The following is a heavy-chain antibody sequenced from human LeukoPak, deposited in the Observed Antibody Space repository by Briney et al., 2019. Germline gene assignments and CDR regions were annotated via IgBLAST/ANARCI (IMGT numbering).Heavy chain of an antibody. CDR2: INHSGST. CDR1: GGSFSGYY. CDR3: AIEGRTTVTTGNY. V-gene: IGHV4-34*01. Sequence: SETLSLTCAVYGGSFSGYYWSWIRQPPGKGLEWIGEINHSGSTNYNPSLESRVTVSVDTSRNQFSLKLKSVTAADTAVYYCAIEGRTTVTTGNYWGQGTLVTAS. D-gene: IGHD4-11*01. J-gene: IGHJ4*02.